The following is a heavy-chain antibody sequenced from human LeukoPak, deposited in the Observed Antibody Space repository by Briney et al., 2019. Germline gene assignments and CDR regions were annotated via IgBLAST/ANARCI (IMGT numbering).Heavy chain of an antibody. D-gene: IGHD3-22*01. CDR2: INHSGST. CDR3: ARGPGNYYDSSVYYYASTYNWFDP. V-gene: IGHV4-34*01. J-gene: IGHJ5*02. Sequence: PSETLSLTCAVYGGSFSGYYWGWIRQPPGKGLEWIGEINHSGSTNYNPSLKSRATISVDTSKNHFSLKLSFVTAADTAVYYCARGPGNYYDSSVYYYASTYNWFDPWGQGTLVTVSS. CDR1: GGSFSGYY.